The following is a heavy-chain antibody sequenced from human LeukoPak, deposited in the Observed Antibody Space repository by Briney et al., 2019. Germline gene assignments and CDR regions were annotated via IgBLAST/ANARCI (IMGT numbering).Heavy chain of an antibody. D-gene: IGHD6-13*01. J-gene: IGHJ4*02. CDR3: ARSVPYGTTWYGRSDF. V-gene: IGHV3-7*03. CDR1: GFPFNSYW. CDR2: IRQDGNIK. Sequence: GGSLRLSCAAAGFPFNSYWMTWVRQAPGKGLEWVANIRQDGNIKHYLDSVKGRFTISRDNAMNSLYLQMNSLRAEDTAIYYCARSVPYGTTWYGRSDFWGQGTQVTVSS.